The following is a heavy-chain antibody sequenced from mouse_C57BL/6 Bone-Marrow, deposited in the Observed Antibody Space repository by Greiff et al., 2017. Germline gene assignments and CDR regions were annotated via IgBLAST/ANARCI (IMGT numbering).Heavy chain of an antibody. V-gene: IGHV1-85*01. CDR1: GYTFTSYD. D-gene: IGHD1-1*01. J-gene: IGHJ1*03. CDR2: IYPRDGST. CDR3: ARLEFAGTSADWYFDV. Sequence: VKLLESGPELVKPGASVKLSCKASGYTFTSYDINWVKQRPGQGLEWIGRIYPRDGSTKYNEKFKGKATLTVDTSSSTAYMALHSLTSEASAVYFCARLEFAGTSADWYFDVWGTGTTVTVSS.